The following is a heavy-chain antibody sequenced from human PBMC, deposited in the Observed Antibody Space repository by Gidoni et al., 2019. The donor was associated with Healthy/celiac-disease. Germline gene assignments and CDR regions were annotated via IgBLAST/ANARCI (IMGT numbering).Heavy chain of an antibody. V-gene: IGHV3-33*01. Sequence: QVQLVESGGGVVQPGRSLRLSCAASGFTFSSYGMHWVRQAPGQGLEWVAVIWYDGSNKYYADSVKGRFTISRDNSKNTLYLQMNSLRAEDTAVYYCARANIVVVPAATYYFDYWGQGTLVTVSS. D-gene: IGHD2-2*01. CDR2: IWYDGSNK. CDR1: GFTFSSYG. J-gene: IGHJ4*02. CDR3: ARANIVVVPAATYYFDY.